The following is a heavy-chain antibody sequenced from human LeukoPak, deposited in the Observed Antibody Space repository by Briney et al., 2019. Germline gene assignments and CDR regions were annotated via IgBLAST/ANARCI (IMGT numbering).Heavy chain of an antibody. D-gene: IGHD2-2*01. V-gene: IGHV3-30*04. CDR2: ISYDGSNE. CDR3: ARDKGPSYLSSFDF. Sequence: TGGSLRLSCAASGFTFSSYVMHWVRQAPGKGLEWVAIISYDGSNEYYADSVKGRFTISRDNSKNTLYLQMNSLRAADTAVYYCARDKGPSYLSSFDFWGQGTLVTVSS. CDR1: GFTFSSYV. J-gene: IGHJ4*02.